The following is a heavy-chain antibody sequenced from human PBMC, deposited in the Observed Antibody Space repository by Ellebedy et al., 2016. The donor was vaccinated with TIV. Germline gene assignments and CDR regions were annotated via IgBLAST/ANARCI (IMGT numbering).Heavy chain of an antibody. J-gene: IGHJ4*02. D-gene: IGHD3-10*01. V-gene: IGHV1-24*01. Sequence: AASVKVSCKVSGYTLTELSMHWVRQAPGKGLEWMGGFDPEDGETIYAQKFQGRVTMTEDTSTDTAYMELSSLRSEDTAVYYCATVPTMGPYYIDYWGQGTLVTVPS. CDR1: GYTLTELS. CDR3: ATVPTMGPYYIDY. CDR2: FDPEDGET.